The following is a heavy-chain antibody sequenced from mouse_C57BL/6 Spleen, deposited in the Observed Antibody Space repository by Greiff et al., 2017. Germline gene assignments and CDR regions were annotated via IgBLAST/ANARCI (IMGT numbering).Heavy chain of an antibody. CDR2: IHPNSGST. CDR3: ASTIYYGSSYYAMDY. CDR1: GYTFTSYW. V-gene: IGHV1-64*01. D-gene: IGHD1-1*01. J-gene: IGHJ4*01. Sequence: VQLQQPGAELVKPGASVKLSCKASGYTFTSYWMHWVKQRPGQGLEWIGMIHPNSGSTNYNEKFKSKATLTVDKSSSTAYMQLSSLTSEDSVVYYCASTIYYGSSYYAMDYWGQGTSVTVAS.